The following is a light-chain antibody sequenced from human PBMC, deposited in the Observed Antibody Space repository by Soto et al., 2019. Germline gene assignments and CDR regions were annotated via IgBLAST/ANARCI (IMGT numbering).Light chain of an antibody. CDR2: SAS. CDR1: QDIRHN. Sequence: AIQMTQSPSSLSASVGDRVIITCRASQDIRHNVGWYQQKPGKVPKLLIYSASSLQSGVPSRFSGSRSGTDFTLTISSLQPEDFATYFCLQDYNYPWTFGQGTKVEIK. J-gene: IGKJ1*01. V-gene: IGKV1-6*01. CDR3: LQDYNYPWT.